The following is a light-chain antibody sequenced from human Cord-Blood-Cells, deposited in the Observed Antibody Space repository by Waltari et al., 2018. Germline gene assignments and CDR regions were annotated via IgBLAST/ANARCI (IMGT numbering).Light chain of an antibody. CDR1: SSDVGSYNL. J-gene: IGLJ3*02. V-gene: IGLV2-23*01. Sequence: QSALTQPASVSGSPGQSITISCTGTSSDVGSYNLVSWYQQHPGKAPKLMIYEGSKRTSGVSNRFSGSKSGNTASLTSSGLQAEDVADYYCCSYAGSSTWVFGGGTKLTVL. CDR3: CSYAGSSTWV. CDR2: EGS.